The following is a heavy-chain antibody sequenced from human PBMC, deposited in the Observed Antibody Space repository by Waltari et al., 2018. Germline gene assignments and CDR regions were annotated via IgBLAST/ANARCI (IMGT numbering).Heavy chain of an antibody. CDR1: GFTFSSYW. CDR3: AREGGNYGY. J-gene: IGHJ4*02. V-gene: IGHV3-7*04. Sequence: EVQLVESGGGLVQPGGSLRLSCAASGFTFSSYWMTWVRKAPGKGLEWVANIKHDGSEKYYVDSVKGRFTISRDNAKNSLFLQMNSLRAEDTAVYYCAREGGNYGYWGQGTLVTVSS. D-gene: IGHD1-26*01. CDR2: IKHDGSEK.